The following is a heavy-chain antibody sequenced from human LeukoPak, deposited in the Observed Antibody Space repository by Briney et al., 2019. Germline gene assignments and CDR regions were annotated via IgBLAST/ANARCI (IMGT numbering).Heavy chain of an antibody. Sequence: GGSLRLSCAASGFTFSSYAMSWVRQAPGKGLEWVSAISGSGGSTYYADSVKGRFTISRDNSKNTLYLQMNSLRAEDTAVYYCAKVRGYSSGSYYFDYWGQGTLVTVSS. CDR2: ISGSGGST. V-gene: IGHV3-23*01. CDR3: AKVRGYSSGSYYFDY. CDR1: GFTFSSYA. D-gene: IGHD6-19*01. J-gene: IGHJ4*02.